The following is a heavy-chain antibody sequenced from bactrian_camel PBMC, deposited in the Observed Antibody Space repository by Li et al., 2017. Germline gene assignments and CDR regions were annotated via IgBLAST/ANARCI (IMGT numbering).Heavy chain of an antibody. V-gene: IGHV3S53*01. D-gene: IGHD1*01. CDR3: AADIRPLGLRQTYGY. Sequence: HVQLVESGGGSAQAGGSLRLSCTASGAIFNSYVLGWHREGEGIAARDSDGNTAYADSVKGRFSIAKDNANHTLYLQMNSLKPEDTATYYCAADIRPLGLRQTYGYWGKGTQVTVS. CDR2: RDSDGNT. CDR1: GAIFNSYV. J-gene: IGHJ4*01.